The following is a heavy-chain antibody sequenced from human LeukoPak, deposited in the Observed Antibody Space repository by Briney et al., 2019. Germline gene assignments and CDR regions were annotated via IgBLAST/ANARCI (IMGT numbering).Heavy chain of an antibody. CDR2: IYHSGST. J-gene: IGHJ4*02. CDR3: ARAASYYDILTGYPTNYYFDY. Sequence: TSETLSLTCAVSGGSISSGGYSWSWIRQPPGKGLEWIGYIYHSGSTYYNPSLKSRVTISVDRSKNQFSLKLSSVTAADTAVYYCARAASYYDILTGYPTNYYFDYWGQGTLVTVSS. CDR1: GGSISSGGYS. V-gene: IGHV4-30-2*01. D-gene: IGHD3-9*01.